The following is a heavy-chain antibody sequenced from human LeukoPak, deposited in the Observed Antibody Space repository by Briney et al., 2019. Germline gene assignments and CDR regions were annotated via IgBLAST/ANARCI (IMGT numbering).Heavy chain of an antibody. Sequence: GGSLRLSCAASGFTFSDYYMSWIRQAPGKGLEWASYISSSSSYTNYAVSVKGRFTISRDNAKNSLYLQMDSLRAEDTAVYYCARDRSVDGTVWGQGTLVTVSS. CDR1: GFTFSDYY. CDR3: ARDRSVDGTV. J-gene: IGHJ4*02. CDR2: ISSSSSYT. D-gene: IGHD6-19*01. V-gene: IGHV3-11*06.